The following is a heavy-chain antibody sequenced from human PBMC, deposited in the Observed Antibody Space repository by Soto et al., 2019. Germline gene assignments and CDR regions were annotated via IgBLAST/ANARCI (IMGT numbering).Heavy chain of an antibody. CDR2: IYYNGST. J-gene: IGHJ5*02. CDR1: GGSISSSSSYC. CDR3: AGLQSMRLSGLDP. V-gene: IGHV4-39*07. Sequence: SETLSLTCTVSGGSISSSSSYCWAWIRQPPGKGLEWIGSIYYNGSTYYNPSLKSRVTISVDTSKNQFSLKLSSVTAADTAVYYCAGLQSMRLSGLDPWGQGTLVTVSS. D-gene: IGHD3-16*02.